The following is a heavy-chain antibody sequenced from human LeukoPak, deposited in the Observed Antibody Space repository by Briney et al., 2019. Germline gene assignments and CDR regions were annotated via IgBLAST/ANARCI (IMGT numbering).Heavy chain of an antibody. CDR3: YDV. J-gene: IGHJ2*01. CDR2: IFSNDEK. CDR1: DFSVNNDFMG. V-gene: IGHV2-26*01. Sequence: KRSGPVLVKPTETLSLTCTVSDFSVNNDFMGVSWVRQPPGKALEWLAHIFSNDEKSYSPSLRSRLTISKDTSKSQVVLIITDTDPADTATYYTYDVWGRGTMVTVSS.